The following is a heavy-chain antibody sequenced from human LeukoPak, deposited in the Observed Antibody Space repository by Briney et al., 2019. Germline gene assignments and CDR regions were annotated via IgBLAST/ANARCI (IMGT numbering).Heavy chain of an antibody. Sequence: GGYLRLSCAASGFTFSSYAMSWVRQAPGKGLESVSAISGGGGSTYYADSVKGRFTISRDNSKNTLYLQMNSLRAEDTAVYYCAKDRSFRGGNSLDYWGQGTLVTVSS. CDR2: ISGGGGST. D-gene: IGHD6-6*01. V-gene: IGHV3-23*01. CDR1: GFTFSSYA. J-gene: IGHJ4*02. CDR3: AKDRSFRGGNSLDY.